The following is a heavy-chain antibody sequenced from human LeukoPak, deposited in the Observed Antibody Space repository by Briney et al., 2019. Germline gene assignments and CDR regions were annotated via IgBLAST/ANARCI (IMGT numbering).Heavy chain of an antibody. V-gene: IGHV4-34*01. D-gene: IGHD6-19*01. Sequence: SETLSLTCAVYGGSFSGYYWSWIRQPPGKGLEWIGEINHSGSTNYNPSLKSRVTIPVDTSKNQFSLKLSSVTAADTAVYYCASLPQGAYSSGWYRPPVAWGQGTLVTVSS. CDR2: INHSGST. CDR1: GGSFSGYY. J-gene: IGHJ5*02. CDR3: ASLPQGAYSSGWYRPPVA.